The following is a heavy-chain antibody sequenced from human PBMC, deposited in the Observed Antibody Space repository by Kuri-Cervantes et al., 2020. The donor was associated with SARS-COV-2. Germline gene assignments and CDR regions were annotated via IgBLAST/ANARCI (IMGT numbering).Heavy chain of an antibody. CDR1: GGSFSGYY. V-gene: IGHV4-34*01. Sequence: SETLSLTCAVYGGSFSGYYWSWIRQPPGKGLEWIGEINHSGSTNYNPSLKSRVTISVDTSKNQFSLKLSSVTAADTAVYYCARDPRYLARGGGFDYRGQGTLVTVSS. CDR3: ARDPRYLARGGGFDY. J-gene: IGHJ4*02. CDR2: INHSGST. D-gene: IGHD1-14*01.